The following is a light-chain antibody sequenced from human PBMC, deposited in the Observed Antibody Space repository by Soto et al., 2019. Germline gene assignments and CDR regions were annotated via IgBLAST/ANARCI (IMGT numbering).Light chain of an antibody. J-gene: IGKJ1*01. Sequence: DIQMTQSPSTLSASVGDRVTITCRASQSISSWLAWYQQKPGKAPKLLIYDASSLESGVPSRFSASGSVTEFSLTINSLQADDFATYYCQQYHIYSWTFGQGTKVDIK. CDR1: QSISSW. CDR2: DAS. V-gene: IGKV1-5*01. CDR3: QQYHIYSWT.